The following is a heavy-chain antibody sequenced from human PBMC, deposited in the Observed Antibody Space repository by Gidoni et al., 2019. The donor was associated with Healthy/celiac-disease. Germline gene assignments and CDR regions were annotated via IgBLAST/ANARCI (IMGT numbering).Heavy chain of an antibody. J-gene: IGHJ4*02. V-gene: IGHV4-34*01. CDR2: INHSGST. CDR1: GGSFSGYY. Sequence: QVQLQQCGAGLLKPSETLSLTCAVSGGSFSGYYWSWIRQPPGKGLEWIGEINHSGSTNYNPSLKSRVTISVDTSKNQFSLKLSSVTAADTAVYYCARGGVRGSSLSYWGQGTLVTVSS. D-gene: IGHD6-13*01. CDR3: ARGGVRGSSLSY.